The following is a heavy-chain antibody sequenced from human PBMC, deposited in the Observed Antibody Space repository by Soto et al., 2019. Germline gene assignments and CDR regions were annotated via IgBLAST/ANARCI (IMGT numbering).Heavy chain of an antibody. Sequence: EVQLVESGGGLVKPGGSLRLSCAASGFTFSFSSMNWVRQAPGKGLEWVSSISSSSDYIYYADSVEGRFTVSRDNAKNALYLQMNSLRAEDTAVYYCARDGSGWSRDCWGQGTLVTVSS. CDR1: GFTFSFSS. D-gene: IGHD6-19*01. CDR3: ARDGSGWSRDC. CDR2: ISSSSDYI. J-gene: IGHJ4*02. V-gene: IGHV3-21*01.